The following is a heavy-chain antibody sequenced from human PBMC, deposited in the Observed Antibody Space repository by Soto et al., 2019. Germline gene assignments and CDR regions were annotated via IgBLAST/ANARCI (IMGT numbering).Heavy chain of an antibody. D-gene: IGHD5-18*01. J-gene: IGHJ6*02. CDR2: ISAGVGTT. CDR3: ASESRGYSYGYIYYGMDV. Sequence: GSLRLSCAASGFTLTTYAMTWVRQAPGRGLEWVSTISAGVGTTYYADPVKGRFTINPDTSKNQFSLQLNSVTPEDTAVYYCASESRGYSYGYIYYGMDVWGQGTTVTVSS. CDR1: GFTLTTYA. V-gene: IGHV3-23*01.